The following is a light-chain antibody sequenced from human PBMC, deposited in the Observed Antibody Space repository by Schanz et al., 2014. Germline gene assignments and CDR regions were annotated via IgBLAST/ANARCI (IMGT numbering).Light chain of an antibody. CDR3: SSYTSSNTLV. J-gene: IGLJ2*01. Sequence: QSALTQPASVSGSPGQSITISCTGTSSDVGAYNHVSWYQQHPGKAPKLIIYDVSNRPSGVSNRFSGSKSGNTASLTISGLQAEDEADYSCSSYTSSNTLVFGGGTKLTVL. V-gene: IGLV2-14*01. CDR2: DVS. CDR1: SSDVGAYNH.